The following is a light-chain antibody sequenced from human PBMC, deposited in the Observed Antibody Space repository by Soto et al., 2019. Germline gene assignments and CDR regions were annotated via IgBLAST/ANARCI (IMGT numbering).Light chain of an antibody. J-gene: IGKJ2*01. Sequence: DIQMTQSPSSLSASVGDKVTITCRASQSISSYLIWYQQKPGKAPKLLIYDASSLQSGVTSRFIGSGSGTDFTLTISSLQPEDFATYYCQQSDTVPRTFGQGTKLEIK. CDR1: QSISSY. CDR3: QQSDTVPRT. V-gene: IGKV1-39*01. CDR2: DAS.